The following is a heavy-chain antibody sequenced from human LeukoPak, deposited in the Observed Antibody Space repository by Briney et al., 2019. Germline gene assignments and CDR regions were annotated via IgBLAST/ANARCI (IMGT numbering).Heavy chain of an antibody. CDR2: IWYDGSNK. J-gene: IGHJ4*02. CDR3: ARRYSSGWTSDY. V-gene: IGHV3-33*01. CDR1: GFTFSSYG. Sequence: GRSLRLSCAASGFTFSSYGMHWVRQAPGKGLEWVAVIWYDGSNKYYADSVKGRFTISRDNSKITLYLQMNSLRAEDTAVYYCARRYSSGWTSDYWGQGTPVTVSS. D-gene: IGHD6-19*01.